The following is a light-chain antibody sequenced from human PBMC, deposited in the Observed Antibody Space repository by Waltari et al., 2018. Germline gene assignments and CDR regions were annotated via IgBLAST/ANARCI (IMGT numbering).Light chain of an antibody. CDR2: RAS. CDR3: QYYFLYSRG. J-gene: IGKJ2*03. Sequence: DIQMTQSPSTLSASVGDRVTITCRASEGIDDWMAWYQPAPGKAPKLLIYRASTLPSGVPSRFSGSGSGTEFTLTISSLQADDFGTYYCQYYFLYSRGFGQGTKLEIK. CDR1: EGIDDW. V-gene: IGKV1-5*03.